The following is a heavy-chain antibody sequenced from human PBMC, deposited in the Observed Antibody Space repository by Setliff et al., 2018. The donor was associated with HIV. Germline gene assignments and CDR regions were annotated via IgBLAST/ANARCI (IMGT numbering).Heavy chain of an antibody. Sequence: PGGSLRLSCAASGFTFRNYYMSWIRQAPGKGLEWVGRIKSKTDGGTTDYAAPVKGRFTISRDDSKNTLYLQMNSLKTEDTAVYYCTTEVVVTAIRDDAFDIWGQGTMVTVSS. V-gene: IGHV3-15*01. CDR1: GFTFRNYY. D-gene: IGHD2-21*02. CDR2: IKSKTDGGTT. CDR3: TTEVVVTAIRDDAFDI. J-gene: IGHJ3*02.